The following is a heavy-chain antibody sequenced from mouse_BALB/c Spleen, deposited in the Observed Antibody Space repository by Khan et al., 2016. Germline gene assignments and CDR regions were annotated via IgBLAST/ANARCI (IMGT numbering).Heavy chain of an antibody. J-gene: IGHJ1*01. CDR1: GYSITSDYA. Sequence: EVQLQESGPGLEKPSQSLSLTCTVTGYSITSDYAWNWIRQFPGNKLEWMGYISYSGSTSYNPSLKSRISITRDTSKNQFFLQLNSVTTEDTATYYCARAPPRWYFDVWGAGTTVTVSS. CDR3: ARAPPRWYFDV. V-gene: IGHV3-2*02. CDR2: ISYSGST.